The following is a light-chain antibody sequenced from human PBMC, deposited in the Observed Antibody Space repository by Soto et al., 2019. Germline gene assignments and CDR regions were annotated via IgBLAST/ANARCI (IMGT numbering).Light chain of an antibody. V-gene: IGLV1-51*02. J-gene: IGLJ2*01. Sequence: QSVLTQPPSVSAAPGQKVTISCSGSSSNIGKNHVSWYQQVPGTAPKLLIYESNKRPSGIPDRFSGSKSGTSATLGIAGLQTGDEADYYCGTWDSSLTAVLFGGVTKVTVL. CDR3: GTWDSSLTAVL. CDR1: SSNIGKNH. CDR2: ESN.